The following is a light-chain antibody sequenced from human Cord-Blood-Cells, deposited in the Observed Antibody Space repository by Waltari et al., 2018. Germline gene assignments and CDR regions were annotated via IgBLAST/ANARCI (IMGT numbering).Light chain of an antibody. CDR3: QQYYSTPPT. Sequence: DIVMTQSPDSLAVSLGERAPINCKSSQSVLYSSNNKNYLAWSQQKPVQPPKLLIYWASTRESGVPDRFGGSGSGTDFTLTISSLQAEDVAVYYCQQYYSTPPTFGQGTKVEIK. CDR2: WAS. J-gene: IGKJ1*01. V-gene: IGKV4-1*01. CDR1: QSVLYSSNNKNY.